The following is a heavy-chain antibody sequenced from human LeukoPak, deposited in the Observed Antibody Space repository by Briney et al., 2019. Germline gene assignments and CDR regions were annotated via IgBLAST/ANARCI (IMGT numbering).Heavy chain of an antibody. CDR3: ARASIDY. Sequence: GGSLRLSCAAPGFTFSSYWMSWVRQAPGKGLEWVANIKQDGSEKYYVDSVKGRFTISRDNAKNSLYLQMNSLRAEDTAVYYCARASIDYWGQGTLVTVSS. CDR2: IKQDGSEK. J-gene: IGHJ4*02. V-gene: IGHV3-7*03. CDR1: GFTFSSYW.